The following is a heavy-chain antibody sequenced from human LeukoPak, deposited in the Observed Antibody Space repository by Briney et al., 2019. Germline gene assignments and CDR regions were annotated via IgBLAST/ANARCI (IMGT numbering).Heavy chain of an antibody. V-gene: IGHV3-23*01. CDR1: GFTFSSYA. CDR3: ARGYCSGGSCSKFDY. Sequence: GGSLRLSCAASGFTFSSYAMSWVRQAPGKGLEWVSTISGSGESTYYVDSVKGRFTISRDNSKNTLYLQMNSLRAEDTAMYYCARGYCSGGSCSKFDYWGQGTLVTVSS. J-gene: IGHJ4*02. D-gene: IGHD2-15*01. CDR2: ISGSGEST.